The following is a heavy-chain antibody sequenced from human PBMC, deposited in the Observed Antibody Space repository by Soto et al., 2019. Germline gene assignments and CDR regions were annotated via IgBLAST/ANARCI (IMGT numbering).Heavy chain of an antibody. CDR1: GYTFTGYY. D-gene: IGHD6-19*01. J-gene: IGHJ4*02. V-gene: IGHV1-2*04. Sequence: ASVKVSCKASGYTFTGYYMHWVRQAPGQGLEWMGWINPNSGGTNYAQKFQGWVTMTRDTSISTAYMELSRLRSDDTAVYYCAKDRVSEHNNGWPQGSWGQGTQVTVPQ. CDR2: INPNSGGT. CDR3: AKDRVSEHNNGWPQGS.